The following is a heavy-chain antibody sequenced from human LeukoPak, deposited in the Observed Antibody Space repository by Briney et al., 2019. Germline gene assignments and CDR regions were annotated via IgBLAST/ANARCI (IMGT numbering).Heavy chain of an antibody. J-gene: IGHJ4*02. CDR1: GDSISSYY. V-gene: IGHV4-59*08. D-gene: IGHD6-13*01. Sequence: SETLSLTCIVSGDSISSYYWSWIRQSPGRGLECIGYFYYTGNTNYNPSLKSRVTMSVDMSKNRFSLKLSSVAAADTAVYYCARQGGYSSSPDFWGQGTLVTVSS. CDR3: ARQGGYSSSPDF. CDR2: FYYTGNT.